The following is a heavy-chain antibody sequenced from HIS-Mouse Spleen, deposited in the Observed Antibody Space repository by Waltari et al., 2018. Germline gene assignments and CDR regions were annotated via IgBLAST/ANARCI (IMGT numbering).Heavy chain of an antibody. CDR1: GGSISSGGYY. CDR3: ARSPYYDFWSGYSDNWFDP. V-gene: IGHV4-31*03. J-gene: IGHJ5*02. Sequence: LSLTCTVSGGSISSGGYYWSWIRQHPGKGLEWTGYIYYSGSTYYHPSLKSRVTISVDTSKNQFSLKLSSVTAADTAVYYCARSPYYDFWSGYSDNWFDPWGQGTLVTVSS. CDR2: IYYSGST. D-gene: IGHD3-3*01.